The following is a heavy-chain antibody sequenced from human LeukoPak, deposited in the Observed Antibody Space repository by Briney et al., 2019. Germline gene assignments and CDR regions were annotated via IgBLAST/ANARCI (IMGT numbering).Heavy chain of an antibody. J-gene: IGHJ3*02. V-gene: IGHV4-59*01. D-gene: IGHD7-27*01. CDR1: GGSISSYY. Sequence: SETLSLTCTVSGGSISSYYWSWIRQPPGKGLEWIGYIYYSGCTNYNPSLKSRVTISVDTSKNQFSLKLSSVTAADTAVYYCATTTGDRYDAFDIWGQGTMVTVSS. CDR2: IYYSGCT. CDR3: ATTTGDRYDAFDI.